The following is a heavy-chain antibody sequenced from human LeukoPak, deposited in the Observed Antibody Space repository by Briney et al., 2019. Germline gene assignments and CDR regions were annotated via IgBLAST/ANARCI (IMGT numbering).Heavy chain of an antibody. CDR3: ARVRGYDTSDYDY. Sequence: GGSLRLSCAASGFTFSSFWMHWVRQAPGKGLVWVSRIITDGSSTTYADSVKGRFTISRDNAKNTLYLQMNSLRVEDTAVYYCARVRGYDTSDYDYWGQGTLVTVSS. J-gene: IGHJ4*02. CDR1: GFTFSSFW. V-gene: IGHV3-74*01. CDR2: IITDGSST. D-gene: IGHD3-22*01.